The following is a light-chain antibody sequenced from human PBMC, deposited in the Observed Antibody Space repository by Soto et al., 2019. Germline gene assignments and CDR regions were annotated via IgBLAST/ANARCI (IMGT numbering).Light chain of an antibody. Sequence: EIVMTQSPATLSVSPGERATLSCRASQRVSSNLAWYQQKPGQAPSLLIYGASTRATGIPARFSGSGSGTDFTLTISSLQSEDFAVYYCQQYNNWPRTFGQGTKVDIK. CDR2: GAS. CDR1: QRVSSN. J-gene: IGKJ1*01. CDR3: QQYNNWPRT. V-gene: IGKV3-15*01.